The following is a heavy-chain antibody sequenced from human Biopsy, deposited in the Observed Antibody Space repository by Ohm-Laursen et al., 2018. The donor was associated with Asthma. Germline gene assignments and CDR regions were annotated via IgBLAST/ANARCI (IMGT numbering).Heavy chain of an antibody. CDR2: IYYSGST. CDR3: ARTTYGDDGFDP. J-gene: IGHJ5*02. V-gene: IGHV4-31*03. D-gene: IGHD4-17*01. Sequence: TLSLTCPVSGGSINIGDYYWSWIRQHPVKGLEWIGYIYYSGSTHYNPSLKSRVSISLDTSKNQFSLSLTSVTAADTAVYYCARTTYGDDGFDPWGQGTLVTVSS. CDR1: GGSINIGDYY.